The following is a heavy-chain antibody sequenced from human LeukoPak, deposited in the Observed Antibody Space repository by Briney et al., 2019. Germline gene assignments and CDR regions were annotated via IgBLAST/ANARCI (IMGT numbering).Heavy chain of an antibody. CDR3: AREGFGELFPRWFDP. Sequence: ASVKVSCTASGYTFTIYGISWVRQAPGQGLEWMGWISAYNGNTNYAQKLQGRVTMTTDTSTSTAYMELRSPRSDDTAVYYCAREGFGELFPRWFDPWGQGTVVTVSS. J-gene: IGHJ5*02. V-gene: IGHV1-18*01. CDR1: GYTFTIYG. CDR2: ISAYNGNT. D-gene: IGHD3-10*01.